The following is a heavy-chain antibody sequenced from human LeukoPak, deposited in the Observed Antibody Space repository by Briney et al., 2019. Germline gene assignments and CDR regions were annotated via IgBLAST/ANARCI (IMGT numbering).Heavy chain of an antibody. CDR2: IYYSGST. CDR3: ARGRYYYDSSGYYYDNWFDP. Sequence: SETLSLTCTVSGGSISSYYWSWIRQPPGKGLEWIGYIYYSGSTNYNASLTNRVTISVDTSKNQFSLKLSSVTAADTAVYYCARGRYYYDSSGYYYDNWFDPWGQGTLVTVSS. CDR1: GGSISSYY. V-gene: IGHV4-59*01. D-gene: IGHD3-22*01. J-gene: IGHJ5*02.